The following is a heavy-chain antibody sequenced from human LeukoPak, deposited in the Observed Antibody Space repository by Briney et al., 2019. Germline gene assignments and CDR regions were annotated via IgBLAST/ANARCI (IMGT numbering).Heavy chain of an antibody. J-gene: IGHJ6*03. CDR1: GFTFTSYA. CDR2: ISGSGGST. V-gene: IGHV3-23*01. Sequence: PGGSLRLSCAASGFTFTSYAMSWVRQAPGKGLEWVSSISGSGGSTYYADSVKGRVTISRDNSKNTLYLQMNSLRAEDTAVYYCARGIEVGSGYMDVWGKGTTVTISS. D-gene: IGHD3-22*01. CDR3: ARGIEVGSGYMDV.